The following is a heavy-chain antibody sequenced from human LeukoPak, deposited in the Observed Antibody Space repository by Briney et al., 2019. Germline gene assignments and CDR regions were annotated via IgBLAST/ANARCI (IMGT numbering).Heavy chain of an antibody. CDR2: IFYSGST. Sequence: SETLSLTCTVSGGSISTSNYYWGWIRQPPGKGLEWIGNIFYSGSTYYSPSLKSRVDTSRNQFSLKLSSVTAADTAVYYCASYGDYRNAFDIWGQGTMVTVSS. V-gene: IGHV4-39*07. J-gene: IGHJ3*02. D-gene: IGHD4-17*01. CDR3: ASYGDYRNAFDI. CDR1: GGSISTSNYY.